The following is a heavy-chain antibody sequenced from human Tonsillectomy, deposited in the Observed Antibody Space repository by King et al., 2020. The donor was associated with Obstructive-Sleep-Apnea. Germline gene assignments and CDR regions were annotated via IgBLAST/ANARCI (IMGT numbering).Heavy chain of an antibody. J-gene: IGHJ1*01. CDR1: GFTFNTYW. CDR2: IKQDGSDK. D-gene: IGHD6-19*01. Sequence: VQLVESGGGLVQPGGSLRLSCAASGFTFNTYWMSWVRQAPGKGLEWVANIKQDGSDKYYVDSVKGRFTISRDNAKNSLYLQMNRLRAEDTAVYYCAREAKSAWYGQQEYFQHWGQGTLVTVSS. CDR3: AREAKSAWYGQQEYFQH. V-gene: IGHV3-7*03.